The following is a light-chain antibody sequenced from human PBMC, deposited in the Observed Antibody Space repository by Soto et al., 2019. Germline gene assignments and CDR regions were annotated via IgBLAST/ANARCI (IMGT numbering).Light chain of an antibody. CDR2: GAS. CDR1: QSVSSDY. J-gene: IGKJ2*01. V-gene: IGKV3-20*01. CDR3: QQYGRSPMFT. Sequence: EIVLTQSPGTLSLSPGERATLSCRASQSVSSDYLAWYQQKPGQAPRLLIYGASRGAAGIPDRFSGSGSGTDFTLTINRLETEDFAVDFCQQYGRSPMFTFGQGTNLEIK.